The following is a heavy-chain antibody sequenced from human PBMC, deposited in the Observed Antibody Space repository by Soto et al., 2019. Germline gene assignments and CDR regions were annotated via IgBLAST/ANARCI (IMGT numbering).Heavy chain of an antibody. CDR2: ISSSSSYI. D-gene: IGHD4-4*01. Sequence: EVQLVESGGGLVKPGGSLRHSCAASGFTFSSYSMNWVRQAPGKGLEWVSSISSSSSYIYYADSVKGRFTISRDNAKNSLYLLMNSLRAEDTAVYYCARTGYSPYYYYYYMDVWGKGTTVTVSS. CDR1: GFTFSSYS. J-gene: IGHJ6*03. CDR3: ARTGYSPYYYYYYMDV. V-gene: IGHV3-21*01.